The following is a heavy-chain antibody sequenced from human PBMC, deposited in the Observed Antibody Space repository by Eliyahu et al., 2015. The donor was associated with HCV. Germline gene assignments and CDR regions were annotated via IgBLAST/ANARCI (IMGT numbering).Heavy chain of an antibody. J-gene: IGHJ6*02. CDR2: INWNGGST. V-gene: IGHV3-20*04. CDR3: ARFHKGSMVRLYAMDV. CDR1: XFTFGXXG. Sequence: EVQLVESGGGVVRPGGSLXXSCAASXFTFGXXGMGWVRQAPGKGLEWVSGINWNGGSTGYADSVKGRFTISRDNAKNSLYLQMNSLRAEDTALYYCARFHKGSMVRLYAMDVWGQGTTVTVSS. D-gene: IGHD3-10*01.